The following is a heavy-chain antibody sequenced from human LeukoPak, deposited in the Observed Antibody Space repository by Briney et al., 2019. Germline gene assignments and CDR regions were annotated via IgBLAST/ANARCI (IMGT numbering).Heavy chain of an antibody. CDR1: GYISTGYY. D-gene: IGHD6-13*01. CDR3: ARGRTLTSWYDY. V-gene: IGHV1-2*02. J-gene: IGHJ4*02. CDR2: SNTNSGGT. Sequence: GASVTLFHQDSGYISTGYYMHWVPQAPGQGREWMGWSNTNSGGTNSTQKCQGRVTMTRDTSISTAYMELSRLRYDDTAVYYCARGRTLTSWYDYWGQGTLVTVSS.